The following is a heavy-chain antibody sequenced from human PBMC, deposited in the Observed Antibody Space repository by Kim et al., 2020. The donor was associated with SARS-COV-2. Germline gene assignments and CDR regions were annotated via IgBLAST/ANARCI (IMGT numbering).Heavy chain of an antibody. CDR2: IIPIFGTA. V-gene: IGHV1-69*13. CDR1: GGTFSSYA. D-gene: IGHD3-22*01. Sequence: SVKVSCKASGGTFSSYAISWVRQAPGQGLEWMGGIIPIFGTANYAQKFQGRVTITADESTSTAYMELSSLRSEDTAVYYCARDGASGYYLGYWGQGALVTVSS. CDR3: ARDGASGYYLGY. J-gene: IGHJ4*02.